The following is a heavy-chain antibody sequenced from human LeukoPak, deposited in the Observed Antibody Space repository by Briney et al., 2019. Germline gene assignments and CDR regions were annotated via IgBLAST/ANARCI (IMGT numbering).Heavy chain of an antibody. J-gene: IGHJ4*02. D-gene: IGHD5-24*01. CDR2: IYYGGNT. CDR1: GDSVSSSNYY. V-gene: IGHV4-61*01. CDR3: ARDKPSLPRNGYNPQPFDYFDY. Sequence: PSETLSLTCAVSGDSVSSSNYYWSWIRQPPGKGLEWIGYIYYGGNTNYNPSLQSRVTISVDTSKSQFSLKLSSVTAADTAVYYCARDKPSLPRNGYNPQPFDYFDYWGQGTLVTVSS.